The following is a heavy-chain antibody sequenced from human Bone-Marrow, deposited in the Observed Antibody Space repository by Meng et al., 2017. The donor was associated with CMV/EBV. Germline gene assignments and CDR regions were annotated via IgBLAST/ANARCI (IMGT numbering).Heavy chain of an antibody. CDR1: GYTFTSYD. V-gene: IGHV1-8*01. J-gene: IGHJ6*02. CDR2: MNPNSGNT. D-gene: IGHD6-19*01. Sequence: ASVKVSCKASGYTFTSYDINWVRQATGQGLEWMGWMNPNSGNTGYAQKFQGRVTITRNTSISTAYMELSSLRSEDTAVYYCARGLVDQWRTKIDYYYYGRDVWGQGTTVTVSS. CDR3: ARGLVDQWRTKIDYYYYGRDV.